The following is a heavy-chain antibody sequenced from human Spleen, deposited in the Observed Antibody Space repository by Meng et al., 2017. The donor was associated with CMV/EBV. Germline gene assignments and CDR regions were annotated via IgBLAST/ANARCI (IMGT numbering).Heavy chain of an antibody. Sequence: GESLKISCAASGFTFSSYWMTWVRQTPGKGLEWVASIKQDGDETYYVGSVKGRFTISRDDAKKSLYLQMNSLRGEDTAVYYCARWGEYQLPDFDYWGQGSLVTVSS. CDR1: GFTFSSYW. J-gene: IGHJ4*02. CDR2: IKQDGDET. V-gene: IGHV3-7*01. CDR3: ARWGEYQLPDFDY. D-gene: IGHD2-2*01.